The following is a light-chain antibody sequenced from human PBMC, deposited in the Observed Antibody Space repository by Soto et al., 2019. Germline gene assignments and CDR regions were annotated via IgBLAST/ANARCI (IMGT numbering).Light chain of an antibody. CDR2: EVS. Sequence: QSALTQPASVSGSPGQSITISCTGTSSDVGGYNYVSWYQQHPGKAPKLMIYEVSNRPSGVSNRFSGSKSGNTASLTISGPQAEDEADYYCSSYTSSSPPVVFGGGTKLTVL. J-gene: IGLJ2*01. CDR3: SSYTSSSPPVV. V-gene: IGLV2-14*01. CDR1: SSDVGGYNY.